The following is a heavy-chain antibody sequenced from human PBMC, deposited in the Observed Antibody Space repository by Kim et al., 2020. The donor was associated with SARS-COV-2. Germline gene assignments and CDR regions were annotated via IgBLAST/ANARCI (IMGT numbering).Heavy chain of an antibody. J-gene: IGHJ6*03. V-gene: IGHV5-51*01. CDR2: IYPDDSDT. D-gene: IGHD6-19*01. CDR3: ARRVAVSGEFDYNYYYM. CDR1: GYKFTSYL. Sequence: GESLKISCKGSGYKFTSYLIGWVRQMPGKGLEWMGIIYPDDSDTRYSPSFQGQVTISADKSISTAYLQWNSLKASDTAMYYCARRVAVSGEFDYNYYYM.